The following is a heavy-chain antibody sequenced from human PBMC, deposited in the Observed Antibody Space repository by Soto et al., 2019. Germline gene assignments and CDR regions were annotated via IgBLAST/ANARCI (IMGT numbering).Heavy chain of an antibody. Sequence: HPGGSLRLSCAASGFTFSSYWMHWVRQAPGKGLVWVSRINSDGSSTSYADSVKGRFTISRDNAKNTLYLQMNSLRAEDTAVYYCARDLGYCSGGSCGRYFDLWGRGTMVTAPQ. V-gene: IGHV3-74*01. CDR2: INSDGSST. J-gene: IGHJ2*01. CDR3: ARDLGYCSGGSCGRYFDL. D-gene: IGHD2-15*01. CDR1: GFTFSSYW.